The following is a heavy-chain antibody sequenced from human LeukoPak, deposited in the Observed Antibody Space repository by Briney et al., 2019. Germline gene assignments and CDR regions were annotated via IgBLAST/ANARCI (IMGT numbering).Heavy chain of an antibody. V-gene: IGHV4-59*01. CDR3: ARGYGDFRVEGRYFHS. J-gene: IGHJ4*02. Sequence: PSETLSLTCTVSDGSITNYDWSWVRQPPGKGLEFIGHVHYSGATNYNPSLRSRVTISIDTSKQHFFLKLKSVTAADTAVYYCARGYGDFRVEGRYFHSWGQGTLVTVSS. CDR1: DGSITNYD. D-gene: IGHD4-17*01. CDR2: VHYSGAT.